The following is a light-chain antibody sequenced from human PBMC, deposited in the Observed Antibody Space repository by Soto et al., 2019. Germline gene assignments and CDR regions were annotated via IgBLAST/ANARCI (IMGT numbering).Light chain of an antibody. CDR1: QSVSSNY. CDR3: QQYGSSPIT. J-gene: IGKJ5*01. Sequence: EIVLTQSPGTLSLSPGERATLSCRASQSVSSNYLAWYQPKPGQAPSLLIYATSSRATGIPDRFSGSGSGTDFSLTISRLEPEDFAVYYCQQYGSSPITFGQGTRLEIK. CDR2: ATS. V-gene: IGKV3-20*01.